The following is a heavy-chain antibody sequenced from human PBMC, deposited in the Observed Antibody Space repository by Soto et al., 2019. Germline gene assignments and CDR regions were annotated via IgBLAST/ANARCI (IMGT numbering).Heavy chain of an antibody. CDR2: IIPIFGTA. D-gene: IGHD5-12*01. V-gene: IGHV1-69*13. CDR3: ARELSHSGRFVCMDV. Sequence: ASVKASSKASGGTFSSYSLSWVQQAPGQGLEWMGGIIPIFGTANYAQKFQGRVTITAYESTSTAYMELSSLRSEDTAVFYCARELSHSGRFVCMDVWGQGTTVTVSS. J-gene: IGHJ6*02. CDR1: GGTFSSYS.